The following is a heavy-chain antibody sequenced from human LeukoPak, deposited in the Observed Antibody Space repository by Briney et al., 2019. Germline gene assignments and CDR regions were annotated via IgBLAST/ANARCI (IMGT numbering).Heavy chain of an antibody. CDR2: IIPILGIA. D-gene: IGHD5-18*01. V-gene: IGHV1-69*04. J-gene: IGHJ4*02. CDR3: ARGYSYGYLDY. CDR1: GGTFSSYA. Sequence: SVKVSCKASGGTFSSYAISWVRQAPGQGLEWMGRIIPILGIANYAQKLQGRVTITADKSTSTAYMELSSLRSEDTAVYYCARGYSYGYLDYWGQGTLVTVSS.